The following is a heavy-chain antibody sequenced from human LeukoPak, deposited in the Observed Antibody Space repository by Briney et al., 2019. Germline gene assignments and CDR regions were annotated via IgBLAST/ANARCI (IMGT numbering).Heavy chain of an antibody. CDR1: GYTFISYY. V-gene: IGHV1-46*01. CDR2: INLSGGST. J-gene: IGHJ4*02. CDR3: AKGGRDYGDSSGTD. D-gene: IGHD4-23*01. Sequence: ASVKVSCKASGYTFISYYMHWVRQAPGQGLEWMGIINLSGGSTTYAQMFQGRVILTRDTSTRTVYMELYSLRSEDTAVYYCAKGGRDYGDSSGTDWGQGTLVTVSS.